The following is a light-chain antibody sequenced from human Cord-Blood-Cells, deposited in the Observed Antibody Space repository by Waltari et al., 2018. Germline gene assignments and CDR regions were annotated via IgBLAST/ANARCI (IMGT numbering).Light chain of an antibody. V-gene: IGLV2-14*01. J-gene: IGLJ2*01. CDR2: DVS. CDR3: SSYTSSSTLV. CDR1: SSDVGGYNY. Sequence: QSALTQPASVSGSPGQSITISCTGTSSDVGGYNYVSWDQQHPGKAPKLMIYDVSNRPSGVSNRLSGSKSGNTASLTISGLQAEDEADYYCSSYTSSSTLVFGGGTKLTVL.